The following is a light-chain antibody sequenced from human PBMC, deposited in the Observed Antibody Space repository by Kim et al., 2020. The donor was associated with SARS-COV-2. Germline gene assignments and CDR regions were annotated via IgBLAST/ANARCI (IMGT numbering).Light chain of an antibody. Sequence: SYELTQPPSVSVSPGQTASITCSGDKLGDKYACWYQQKPGQSPVLVIYQDSKRPSGIPERFSGSNSGNTATLTISGTQAMDEADYYCQAWDSSIATVVFGGGTKLTVL. CDR2: QDS. V-gene: IGLV3-1*01. CDR3: QAWDSSIATVV. CDR1: KLGDKY. J-gene: IGLJ2*01.